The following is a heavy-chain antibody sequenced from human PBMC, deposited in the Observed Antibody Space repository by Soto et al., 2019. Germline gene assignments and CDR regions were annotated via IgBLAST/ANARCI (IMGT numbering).Heavy chain of an antibody. Sequence: QVQLQESGPGLVKPSETLSLTCTVSGGSISSYYWSWIRQPPGKGLEWIGYIYYSGSTNYNHSLKSRVTISVDTSKNQFSLKLSSVTAADTAVYYCARQVGGWAPWYFDYWGQGTLVTVSS. J-gene: IGHJ4*02. CDR2: IYYSGST. CDR3: ARQVGGWAPWYFDY. D-gene: IGHD6-19*01. V-gene: IGHV4-59*08. CDR1: GGSISSYY.